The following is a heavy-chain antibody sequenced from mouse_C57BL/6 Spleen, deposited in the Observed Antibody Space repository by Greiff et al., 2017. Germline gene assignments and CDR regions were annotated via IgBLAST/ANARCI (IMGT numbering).Heavy chain of an antibody. D-gene: IGHD1-3*01. CDR3: ARKGSKPYYFDY. Sequence: QVQLQQSGAVLVKPGASVKISCKASGYAFSSYWMNWVKQRPGKGLEWIGQIYPGDGDTNYNGKFKGKATLTADKSSSTAYMQLSSLTSEDSAVDFCARKGSKPYYFDYWGQGTTLTVSS. V-gene: IGHV1-80*01. CDR1: GYAFSSYW. J-gene: IGHJ2*01. CDR2: IYPGDGDT.